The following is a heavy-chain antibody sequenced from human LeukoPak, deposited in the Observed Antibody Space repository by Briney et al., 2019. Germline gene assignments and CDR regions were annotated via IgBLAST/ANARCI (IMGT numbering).Heavy chain of an antibody. Sequence: SETLSLTCTVSGGSISRHYWSWIRQPAGKGLEWIGRVYTSGSTTYNPSLKSRVTMSIDTSKNQFSLKVSSVTAADTAVYYCARDSGTTGEVKFDPWGQGTLVTVSS. CDR3: ARDSGTTGEVKFDP. D-gene: IGHD3-10*01. J-gene: IGHJ5*02. CDR1: GGSISRHY. CDR2: VYTSGST. V-gene: IGHV4-4*07.